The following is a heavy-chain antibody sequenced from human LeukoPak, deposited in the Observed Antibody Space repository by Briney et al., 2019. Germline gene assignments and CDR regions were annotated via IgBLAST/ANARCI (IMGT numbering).Heavy chain of an antibody. Sequence: ASVKVSCKASGYTFTDYAMNWVRQAPGQGLEWMGWINTNSENPTYAQGFTGRFAFYLDTSVNTAFLQISSLEAEDTAVYYCARGDYGTRGLYSLTYWGQGTLVTVST. CDR2: INTNSENP. D-gene: IGHD4/OR15-4a*01. V-gene: IGHV7-4-1*02. CDR1: GYTFTDYA. CDR3: ARGDYGTRGLYSLTY. J-gene: IGHJ4*02.